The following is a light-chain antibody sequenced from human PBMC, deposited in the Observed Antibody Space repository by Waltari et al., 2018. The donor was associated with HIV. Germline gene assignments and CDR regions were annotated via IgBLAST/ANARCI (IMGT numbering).Light chain of an antibody. CDR2: KDI. J-gene: IGLJ3*02. V-gene: IGLV3-25*03. CDR3: QSVDSSRIWV. CDR1: ALANQY. Sequence: SYELTQPPSVSVSPGKTARITCSGDALANQYAYWLQQKPGQAPVLFIFKDIEMPSGIPSRFSGSRSGTTVMLTISGVQAEDVADYYCQSVDSSRIWVFGGGTKLTVL.